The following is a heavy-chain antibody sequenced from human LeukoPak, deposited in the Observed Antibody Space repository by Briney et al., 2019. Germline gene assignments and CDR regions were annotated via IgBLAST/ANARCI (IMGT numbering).Heavy chain of an antibody. CDR1: GFTFSSYW. Sequence: GGSLRLSCAASGFTFSSYWMSWVRQAPGKGLEWVANIKQDESEKYYVDSVKGRFTISRDNAKNSLYLQMNSLRAEDTAVYYCARDSLYYDISDYAFDIWGQGTMVTVSS. J-gene: IGHJ3*02. CDR3: ARDSLYYDISDYAFDI. CDR2: IKQDESEK. V-gene: IGHV3-7*01. D-gene: IGHD3-9*01.